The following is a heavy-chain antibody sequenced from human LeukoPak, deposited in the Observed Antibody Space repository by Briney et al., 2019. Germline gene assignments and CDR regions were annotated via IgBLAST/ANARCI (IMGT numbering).Heavy chain of an antibody. J-gene: IGHJ1*01. D-gene: IGHD2-2*01. Sequence: SETLSLTCAVSGVSISSSNWWSWVRQPPGKGLEWIGEIYHSGSTNYNPSLRSRVTISVDKSKNQFSLKLSSVTAADTAVYYCANLYCSSTSCYLPEYFQHWGQGTLVTVSS. CDR3: ANLYCSSTSCYLPEYFQH. V-gene: IGHV4-4*02. CDR2: IYHSGST. CDR1: GVSISSSNW.